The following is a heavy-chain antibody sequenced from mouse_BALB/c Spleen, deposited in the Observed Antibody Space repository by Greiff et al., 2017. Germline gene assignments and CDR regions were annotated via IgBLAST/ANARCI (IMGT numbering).Heavy chain of an antibody. CDR2: ISSGGGST. CDR3: ARLYGYYFDY. D-gene: IGHD1-2*01. V-gene: IGHV5-12-1*01. J-gene: IGHJ2*01. Sequence: EVQGVESGGGLVKPGGSLKLSCAASGFAFSSYDMSWVRQTPEKRLEWVAYISSGGGSTYYPDTVKGRFTISRDNAKNTLYLQMSSLKSEDTAMYYCARLYGYYFDYWGQGTTLTVSS. CDR1: GFAFSSYD.